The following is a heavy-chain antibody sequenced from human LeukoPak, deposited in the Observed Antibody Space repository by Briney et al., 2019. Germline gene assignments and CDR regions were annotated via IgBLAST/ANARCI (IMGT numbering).Heavy chain of an antibody. D-gene: IGHD6-13*01. CDR2: INTDGNST. CDR3: ARKLASGD. J-gene: IGHJ4*02. Sequence: GGSLRLSCAASGFTFSTYWMHWVRQAPGKGLVWVSQINTDGNSTTYADSVKGRFTVSRDNAKNTLYLQMNSLRAEDTAVYYWARKLASGDWGQGTLVTVSS. V-gene: IGHV3-74*01. CDR1: GFTFSTYW.